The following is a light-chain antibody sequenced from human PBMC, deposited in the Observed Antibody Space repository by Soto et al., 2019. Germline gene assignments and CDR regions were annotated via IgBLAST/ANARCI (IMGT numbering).Light chain of an antibody. Sequence: DVVMTQSPLSLPVTLGQPASISCRSSQSLVYSDGNAYLNLFHQRSGQSPRRLIYKFFYRHSGVPYRFTASLSGTDLTIKISRVQAEDVGVYYCMQRTHTPPYTFTQGTKLEIK. J-gene: IGKJ2*01. CDR2: KFF. CDR1: QSLVYSDGNAY. V-gene: IGKV2-30*01. CDR3: MQRTHTPPYT.